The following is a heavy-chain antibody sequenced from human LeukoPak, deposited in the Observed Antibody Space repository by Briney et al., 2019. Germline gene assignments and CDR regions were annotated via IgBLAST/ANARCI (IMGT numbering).Heavy chain of an antibody. J-gene: IGHJ5*02. CDR1: GFTFSSYA. CDR3: AKGRYSGSYYNWFDP. V-gene: IGHV3-23*01. Sequence: GGSLRLSCAASGFTFSSYAMSWVRQAPGKGLGWVSAISGSGGSTYYADSVKGRFTISRDTSKNTLYLQMNSLRAEDTAVYYCAKGRYSGSYYNWFDPWGQGTLVTVSS. CDR2: ISGSGGST. D-gene: IGHD1-26*01.